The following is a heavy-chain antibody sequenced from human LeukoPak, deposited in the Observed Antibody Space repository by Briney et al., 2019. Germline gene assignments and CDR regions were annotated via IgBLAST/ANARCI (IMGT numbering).Heavy chain of an antibody. J-gene: IGHJ4*02. CDR3: ARDLYCSGGSCYAQPFDY. Sequence: SETLSLTCTVSGGSISSSSYYWGWIRQPPGKGLEWIGSIYYSGSTYYNPSLKSRVTISVDTSKNQFSLKLSSVTAADTAVYYCARDLYCSGGSCYAQPFDYWGQGTLVTVSS. CDR2: IYYSGST. CDR1: GGSISSSSYY. D-gene: IGHD2-15*01. V-gene: IGHV4-39*07.